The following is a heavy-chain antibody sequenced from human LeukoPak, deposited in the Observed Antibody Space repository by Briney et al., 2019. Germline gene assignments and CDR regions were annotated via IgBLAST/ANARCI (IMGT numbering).Heavy chain of an antibody. V-gene: IGHV4-59*08. CDR3: AIRLGYCSGGSCYGRYWYFDL. CDR1: GGSISSYY. J-gene: IGHJ2*01. Sequence: SETLSLTCTVSGGSISSYYWSWIRQPPGKGLEWIGYIYYSGSTNYNPSLKSRVTISVDTSKNQFSLKLSSVTAADTAVYYCAIRLGYCSGGSCYGRYWYFDLWGRGTLVTVSS. CDR2: IYYSGST. D-gene: IGHD2-15*01.